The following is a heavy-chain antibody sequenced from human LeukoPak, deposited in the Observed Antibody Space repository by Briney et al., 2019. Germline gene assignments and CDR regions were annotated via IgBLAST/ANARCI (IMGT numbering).Heavy chain of an antibody. CDR2: INHSGST. D-gene: IGHD3-22*01. CDR3: ARRGITMIVVVTSPKLGNWFDP. CDR1: GGSFSGYY. V-gene: IGHV4-34*01. Sequence: SETLSLTCAVYGGSFSGYYWSWIRQPPGKGLEWIGEINHSGSTNYNPSLKSRVTISVDTSKNQFSLKLSSVTAADTAVYYCARRGITMIVVVTSPKLGNWFDPWGQGTLVTVSS. J-gene: IGHJ5*02.